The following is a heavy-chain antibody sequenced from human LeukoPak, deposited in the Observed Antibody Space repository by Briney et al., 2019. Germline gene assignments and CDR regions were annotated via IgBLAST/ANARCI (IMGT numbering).Heavy chain of an antibody. CDR2: ISWNSGSI. CDR3: AKGNSCYYLPFDY. J-gene: IGHJ4*02. V-gene: IGHV3-9*01. D-gene: IGHD3-22*01. CDR1: GFTFDDYA. Sequence: GGSLRLSCAASGFTFDDYAMHWVRQAPGKGLEWVSGISWNSGSIGYADSVKGRFTISRDNAKNSLYLQMNSLRAEDTALYYCAKGNSCYYLPFDYWGQGTLVTVSS.